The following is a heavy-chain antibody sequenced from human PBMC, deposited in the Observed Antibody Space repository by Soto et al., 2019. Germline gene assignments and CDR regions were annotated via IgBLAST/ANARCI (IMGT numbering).Heavy chain of an antibody. CDR3: ARVRIADRTGAYGMDV. CDR2: IYTSGST. J-gene: IGHJ6*02. D-gene: IGHD6-6*01. Sequence: QVQLQESGPGLVKPSETLSLTCTVSGGSISSYYWSWIRQPAGKGLEWIGRIYTSGSTNYNPSLTSRVTMSVDTSKNQFSLKLSSVTAADTAVYYCARVRIADRTGAYGMDVWGQGTTVTVSS. V-gene: IGHV4-4*07. CDR1: GGSISSYY.